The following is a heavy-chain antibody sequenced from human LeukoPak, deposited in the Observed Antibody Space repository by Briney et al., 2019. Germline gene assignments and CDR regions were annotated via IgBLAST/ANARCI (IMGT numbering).Heavy chain of an antibody. J-gene: IGHJ6*03. Sequence: GASVKVSCKASGGTFSSYAISWVRQAPGQGLEWMGRIIPIFGTANYAQKFQGRVTITTDESTSTAYMELSSLRSEDTAVYYCARGLAAAGANYYYYYMDVWGKGTTVTVSS. CDR3: ARGLAAAGANYYYYYMDV. D-gene: IGHD6-13*01. CDR2: IIPIFGTA. CDR1: GGTFSSYA. V-gene: IGHV1-69*05.